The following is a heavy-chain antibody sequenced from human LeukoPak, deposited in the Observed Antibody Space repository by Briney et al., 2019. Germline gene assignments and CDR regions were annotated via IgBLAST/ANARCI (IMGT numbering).Heavy chain of an antibody. V-gene: IGHV4-39*01. D-gene: IGHD3-22*01. CDR2: IYYSGIT. CDR3: ARRLDSNTWHPFDS. Sequence: SETLSLTCTVSGGSISSGSYYWGWIRQPPGMGLEWIGDIYYSGITYYNPSLKSRVTISRDTSKNQFSLKLTSVTATDTAVCYCARRLDSNTWHPFDSWGQGTRVTVSS. CDR1: GGSISSGSYY. J-gene: IGHJ4*02.